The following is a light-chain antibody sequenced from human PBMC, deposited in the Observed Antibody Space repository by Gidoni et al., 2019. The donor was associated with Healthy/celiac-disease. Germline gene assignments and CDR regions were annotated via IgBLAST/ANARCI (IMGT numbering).Light chain of an antibody. CDR1: QSVSSSY. Sequence: DIVLTQSPGTLSLSPGERATLSCRASQSVSSSYLAWYPQKPGQAPRLLIYGASSRATGIPDRFSGSGSGTDFTLTISRLEPEDFAEYYCQQYGSSPWTFGQXTRVEIK. CDR2: GAS. J-gene: IGKJ1*01. V-gene: IGKV3-20*01. CDR3: QQYGSSPWT.